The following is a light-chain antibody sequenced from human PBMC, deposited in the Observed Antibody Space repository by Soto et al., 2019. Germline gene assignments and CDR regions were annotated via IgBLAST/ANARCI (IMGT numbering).Light chain of an antibody. CDR1: QSISSY. Sequence: IQMPQSPSSLSASVGDRVTITCRASQSISSYLNWYQQKPGKAPKLLIYAASSLQSGVPSRFSGSGSGTDFTLTISSLQPEDFATYYCQQSYSTLPLTFGGGTKVDIK. V-gene: IGKV1-39*01. J-gene: IGKJ4*01. CDR3: QQSYSTLPLT. CDR2: AAS.